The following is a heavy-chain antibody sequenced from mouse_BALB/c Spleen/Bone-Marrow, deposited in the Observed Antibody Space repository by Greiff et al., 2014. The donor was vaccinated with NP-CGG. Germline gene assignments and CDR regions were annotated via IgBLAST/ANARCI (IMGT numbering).Heavy chain of an antibody. D-gene: IGHD2-1*01. J-gene: IGHJ3*01. V-gene: IGHV1-4*02. CDR3: ARLNYGNPFAY. Sequence: QVQLKESAAELARPGASVKMSCKASGYIFTSYTMHWVKQRPGQGLEWIGYINPSSGYTDYNQKFNDKTTLTADKSSSTAYMQLSSLTSEDSAVYYCARLNYGNPFAYWGQGTLVTVSA. CDR2: INPSSGYT. CDR1: GYIFTSYT.